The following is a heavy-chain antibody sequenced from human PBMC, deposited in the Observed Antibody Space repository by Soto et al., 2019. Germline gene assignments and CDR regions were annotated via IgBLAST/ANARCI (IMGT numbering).Heavy chain of an antibody. Sequence: QITLRESGPTLVKPTQTLTLTCTFSGFSLSTSGVGVVWIRQPPGKALEWLALIYWDDDKRYSPFLRSRLTITKDTSNNQVALTLTNMDPVDTATYYCAHKGGRGAGMDVWGQGTTVTVSS. CDR3: AHKGGRGAGMDV. D-gene: IGHD2-15*01. CDR1: GFSLSTSGVG. V-gene: IGHV2-5*02. J-gene: IGHJ6*02. CDR2: IYWDDDK.